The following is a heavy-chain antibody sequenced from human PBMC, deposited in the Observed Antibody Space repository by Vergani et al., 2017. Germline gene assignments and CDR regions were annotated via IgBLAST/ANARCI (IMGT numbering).Heavy chain of an antibody. Sequence: QVQLQQWGAGLLKPSETLSLTCAVQGGSFSGYYWSWIRQPPGKGLEWIGEINHSGSTNYNPSVKSRVTIPVDTSKNQFSLKLSYVTAADTAVYYCAGRPRGVTPARWFDPWGQGTLVTVSS. CDR3: AGRPRGVTPARWFDP. D-gene: IGHD3-3*01. CDR2: INHSGST. V-gene: IGHV4-34*01. CDR1: GGSFSGYY. J-gene: IGHJ5*02.